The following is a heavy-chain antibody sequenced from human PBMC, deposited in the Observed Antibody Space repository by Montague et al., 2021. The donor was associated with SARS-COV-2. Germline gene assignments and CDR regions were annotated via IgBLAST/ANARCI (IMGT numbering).Heavy chain of an antibody. D-gene: IGHD6-6*01. Sequence: SETLSLTCTVSGASVASGNFYWSWIRQPPGKGLEWFGYMYYTGHTNYNPSLESRVTMPVDPSKNQFSLTLTSVTAADTAVYYCARSRANVPSRPGFDYWGQGALVTVSS. CDR3: ARSRANVPSRPGFDY. CDR2: MYYTGHT. V-gene: IGHV4-61*01. J-gene: IGHJ4*02. CDR1: GASVASGNFY.